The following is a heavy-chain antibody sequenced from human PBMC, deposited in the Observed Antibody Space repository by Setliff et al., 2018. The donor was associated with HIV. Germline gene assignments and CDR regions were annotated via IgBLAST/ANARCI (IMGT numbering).Heavy chain of an antibody. CDR3: AREAPADSSSTSYYFDY. CDR2: IYYKRNT. D-gene: IGHD2-2*01. CDR1: GDSINSGGYY. V-gene: IGHV4-31*03. Sequence: SETLSLTCSVSGDSINSGGYYWSWLRQHPGKGLEWIGYIYYKRNTYYNPSFKSRVSVSLDTSKNQFSLQLSSVTAADTAVYYCAREAPADSSSTSYYFDYWGQGTLVTVSS. J-gene: IGHJ4*02.